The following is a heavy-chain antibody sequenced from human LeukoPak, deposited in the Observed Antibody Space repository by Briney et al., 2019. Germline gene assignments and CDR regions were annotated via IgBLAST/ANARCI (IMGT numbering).Heavy chain of an antibody. CDR2: ISAYNGNT. J-gene: IGHJ5*02. CDR1: GYTFTGYY. V-gene: IGHV1-18*04. Sequence: ASVKVSCKASGYTFTGYYMHWVRQAPGQGLEWMGWISAYNGNTNYAQKLQGRVTMTTDTSTSTAYMELRSLRSDDTAVYYCARDGPSYGSGSYSWFDPWGQGTLVTVSS. CDR3: ARDGPSYGSGSYSWFDP. D-gene: IGHD3-10*01.